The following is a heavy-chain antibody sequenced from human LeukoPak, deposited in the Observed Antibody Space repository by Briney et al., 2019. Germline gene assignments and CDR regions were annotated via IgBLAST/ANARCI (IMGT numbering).Heavy chain of an antibody. D-gene: IGHD1-1*01. CDR3: VRDFNWNPPQL. Sequence: GESLRLSCAASGFTFSSHWMHWVRQAPGQGLVWVSRINSEGSITTYADSAQGRFTISRANAKNTLYLQMNSLRGEGTAVYSFVRDFNWNPPQLWREGTLVRV. V-gene: IGHV3-74*01. CDR1: GFTFSSHW. J-gene: IGHJ4*02. CDR2: INSEGSIT.